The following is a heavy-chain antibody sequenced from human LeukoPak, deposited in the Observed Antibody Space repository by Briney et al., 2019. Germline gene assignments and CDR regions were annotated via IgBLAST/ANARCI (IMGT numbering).Heavy chain of an antibody. Sequence: GESLKISCKGSGYSFTSYWIGWVRQMPGKGLEWMGIIYPGDSDTRYSPSFQGQVTISADKSISTAYLQWSSLKASDTAMYYCARSEPYYYDSSATGGAFDIWGQGTMVTVSS. J-gene: IGHJ3*02. V-gene: IGHV5-51*01. CDR3: ARSEPYYYDSSATGGAFDI. D-gene: IGHD3-22*01. CDR1: GYSFTSYW. CDR2: IYPGDSDT.